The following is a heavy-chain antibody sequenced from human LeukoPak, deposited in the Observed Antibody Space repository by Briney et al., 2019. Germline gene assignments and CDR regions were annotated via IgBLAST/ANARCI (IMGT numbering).Heavy chain of an antibody. D-gene: IGHD4-11*01. J-gene: IGHJ4*02. CDR3: ARDPSSNYYFDY. CDR2: ISYDGSNK. CDR1: GFTFSSYA. Sequence: PGGSLRLSCAASGFTFSSYAMHWVRQAPGKGLEWVAVISYDGSNKYYADSVKGRFTISRDNSKNTLYLQMNSLRAEDTAVYYCARDPSSNYYFDYWGQGTLVTVSS. V-gene: IGHV3-30*04.